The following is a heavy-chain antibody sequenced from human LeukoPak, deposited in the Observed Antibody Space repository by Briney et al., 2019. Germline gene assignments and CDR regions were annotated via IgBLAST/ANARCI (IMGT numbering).Heavy chain of an antibody. CDR2: IRREAYGGAA. CDR3: VRDIYGGNILCGGHDH. Sequence: GRSLRLSCSGSGFIFGDYSMTWVRQAPGKGLEWVGFIRREAYGGAAEYAASVKGRFLISRDDSKSIASLQMNSLKAEDTAVYYCVRDIYGGNILCGGHDHWGRGILVTVSS. J-gene: IGHJ5*02. CDR1: GFIFGDYS. D-gene: IGHD2-21*01. V-gene: IGHV3-49*04.